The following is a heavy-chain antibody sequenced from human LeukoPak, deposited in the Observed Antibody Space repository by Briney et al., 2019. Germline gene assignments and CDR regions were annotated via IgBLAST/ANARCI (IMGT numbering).Heavy chain of an antibody. CDR3: ARTYYDFWSGYYHDAFDI. V-gene: IGHV3-7*03. CDR1: GFTFSSYW. CDR2: IKQDGSEK. J-gene: IGHJ3*02. Sequence: GGSLRLSCAASGFTFSSYWMSWVRQAPGKGLEWVANIKQDGSEKYYVDSVKGRFTISRDNAKNSLYLQVNSLRAEDTAVYYCARTYYDFWSGYYHDAFDIWGQGTMVTVSS. D-gene: IGHD3-3*01.